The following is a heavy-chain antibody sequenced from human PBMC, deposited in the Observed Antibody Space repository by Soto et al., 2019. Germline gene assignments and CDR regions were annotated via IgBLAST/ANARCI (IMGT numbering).Heavy chain of an antibody. J-gene: IGHJ4*02. CDR1: GFTFSSYW. Sequence: GSLRLSCAASGFTFSSYWMSWVRQAPGKGLEWVANIKQDGSEKYYVDSVKGRFTISRDNAKNSLYLQMNSLRAEDTAVYYCARGLAYSSSWPFDDWGQGTLVTVSS. CDR2: IKQDGSEK. CDR3: ARGLAYSSSWPFDD. V-gene: IGHV3-7*03. D-gene: IGHD6-13*01.